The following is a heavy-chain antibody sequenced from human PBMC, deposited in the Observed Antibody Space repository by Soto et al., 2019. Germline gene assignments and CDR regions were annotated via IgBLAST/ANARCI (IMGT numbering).Heavy chain of an antibody. CDR2: ISGSSSYI. Sequence: GGSLRLSCAASGSTFGSYSMNWVRQAPGKGLEWVSSISGSSSYIYYADSVKGRFTISRDNAKNSLYLQMNSLRAEDTAVYYCARDFMVYAHDAFDIWGQGTMVTVSS. V-gene: IGHV3-21*01. CDR3: ARDFMVYAHDAFDI. J-gene: IGHJ3*02. CDR1: GSTFGSYS. D-gene: IGHD2-8*01.